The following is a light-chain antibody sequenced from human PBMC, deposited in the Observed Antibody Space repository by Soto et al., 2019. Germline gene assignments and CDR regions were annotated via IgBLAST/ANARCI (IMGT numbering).Light chain of an antibody. J-gene: IGKJ1*01. CDR1: ETVATN. Sequence: EVVMTQSPATLSASPGERATLSCWASETVATNLAWYQQKPGQAPRLLISGASTRAAGIPDRFRGSGSGTEFTLTISSLRSEDSGIYYCQQYFEWPPMTFGQGTKVEI. V-gene: IGKV3-15*01. CDR3: QQYFEWPPMT. CDR2: GAS.